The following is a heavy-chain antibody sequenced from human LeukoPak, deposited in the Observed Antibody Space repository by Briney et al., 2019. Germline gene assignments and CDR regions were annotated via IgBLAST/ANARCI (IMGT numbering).Heavy chain of an antibody. J-gene: IGHJ4*02. CDR1: GGSISSSNW. Sequence: SGTLSLTCAVSGGSISSSNWWSWVRQPPGKGLEWIGEIYHSGSTNYNPSLKSRVTISVDKSKNQFSLKLSSVTAADTAIYYCAKRRGDCSGGQGCGDYWGQGTLVTVSS. CDR2: IYHSGST. CDR3: AKRRGDCSGGQGCGDY. V-gene: IGHV4-4*02. D-gene: IGHD2-15*01.